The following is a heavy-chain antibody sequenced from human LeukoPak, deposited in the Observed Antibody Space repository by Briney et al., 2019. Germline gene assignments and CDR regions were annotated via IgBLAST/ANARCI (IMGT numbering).Heavy chain of an antibody. J-gene: IGHJ4*02. CDR2: TSSDLNVK. D-gene: IGHD5-24*01. CDR1: GFTFRNYV. CDR3: AKEGRSLQTY. V-gene: IGHV3-30*18. Sequence: GGSLRLSCAASGFTFRNYVIHWVRQAPGKGLEWVAVTSSDLNVKLYADSVKGRFTISRDNAKNSLYLQMNSLRVEDTAVYYCAKEGRSLQTYWGQGTLVTVSS.